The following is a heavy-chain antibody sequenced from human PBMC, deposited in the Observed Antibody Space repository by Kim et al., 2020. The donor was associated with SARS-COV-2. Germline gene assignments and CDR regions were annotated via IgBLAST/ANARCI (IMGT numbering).Heavy chain of an antibody. J-gene: IGHJ3*02. CDR3: ARSAGSMVRGVIIAFDI. D-gene: IGHD3-10*01. CDR1: GGTFSSYA. CDR2: IIPIFGTA. V-gene: IGHV1-69*13. Sequence: SVKVSCKASGGTFSSYAISWVRQAPGQGLEWMGGIIPIFGTANYAQKFQGRVTITADESTSTAYMELSSLRSEDTAVYYCARSAGSMVRGVIIAFDIWGQGTMVTVSS.